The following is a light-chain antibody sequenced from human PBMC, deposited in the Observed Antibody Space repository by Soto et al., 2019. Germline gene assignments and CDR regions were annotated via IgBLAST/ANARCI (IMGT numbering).Light chain of an antibody. CDR3: ATSDDRRDGNSV. V-gene: IGLV1-51*01. Sequence: QSVLTQPPSVSAAPGQQVTISCSGSSSNIGDNYVSWYQHLPGTAPKLVVYDNARRPSWMPGRFSGSKSGTSAPLVITGLQTGDEADHYCATSDDRRDGNSVFGTGTKVTVL. CDR2: DNA. CDR1: SSNIGDNY. J-gene: IGLJ1*01.